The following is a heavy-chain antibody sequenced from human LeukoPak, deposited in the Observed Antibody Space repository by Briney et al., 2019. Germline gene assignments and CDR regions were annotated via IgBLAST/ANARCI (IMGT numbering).Heavy chain of an antibody. V-gene: IGHV1-8*03. CDR3: ARDLGPIWFGEFVVDY. Sequence: GASVRVSCKASGYTFTSYDINWVRQATGQGLEWMGWMNPNSGNTGYAQKFQGRVTITRNTSISTAYMELSSLRSEDTAVYYCARDLGPIWFGEFVVDYWGQGTLVTVSS. CDR1: GYTFTSYD. J-gene: IGHJ4*02. CDR2: MNPNSGNT. D-gene: IGHD3-10*01.